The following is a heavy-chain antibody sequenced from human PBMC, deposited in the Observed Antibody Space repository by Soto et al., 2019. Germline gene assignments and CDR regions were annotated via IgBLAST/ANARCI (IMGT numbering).Heavy chain of an antibody. CDR1: GGSISSSSYY. Sequence: TSETLSLTCTVSGGSISSSSYYWVWIRQPPGKGLEWIGSIYYSGSTYYNPSLKSRVTISVDTSKNQFSLKLSSVTAADTAVYYCARQAVPDYYDSSGYPNLYYYYYYGMDVWGQGTTVTVSS. V-gene: IGHV4-39*01. J-gene: IGHJ6*02. CDR2: IYYSGST. CDR3: ARQAVPDYYDSSGYPNLYYYYYYGMDV. D-gene: IGHD3-22*01.